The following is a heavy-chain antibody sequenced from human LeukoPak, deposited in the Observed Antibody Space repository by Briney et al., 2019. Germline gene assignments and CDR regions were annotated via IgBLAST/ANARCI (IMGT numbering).Heavy chain of an antibody. Sequence: ASVKVSCKASGGTFSSYAISWARQAPGQGLEWMGGIIPIFGTANYAQKFQGRVTITADESTSTAYMGLSSLRSEDTAVYYCATTGTTRASVYYYGMDVWGKGTTVTVSS. CDR2: IIPIFGTA. V-gene: IGHV1-69*13. CDR1: GGTFSSYA. J-gene: IGHJ6*04. D-gene: IGHD1-1*01. CDR3: ATTGTTRASVYYYGMDV.